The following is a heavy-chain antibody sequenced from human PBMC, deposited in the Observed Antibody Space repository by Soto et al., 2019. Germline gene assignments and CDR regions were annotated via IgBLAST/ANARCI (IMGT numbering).Heavy chain of an antibody. CDR3: ARANVWGSYHYTEDPYYGMDV. CDR1: GGTFSSYA. CDR2: IIPIFGTA. D-gene: IGHD3-16*02. V-gene: IGHV1-69*13. J-gene: IGHJ6*02. Sequence: SVKVSCKASGGTFSSYAISWVRQAPGQGLEWMGGIIPIFGTANYAQKFQGRVTITADESTSTAYMELSSLRSEDTAVYYCARANVWGSYHYTEDPYYGMDVWGQGTTVTVS.